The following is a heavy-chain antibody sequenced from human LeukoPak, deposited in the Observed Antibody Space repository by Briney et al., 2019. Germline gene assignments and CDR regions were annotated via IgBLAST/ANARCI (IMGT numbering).Heavy chain of an antibody. Sequence: ASVKVSCKASGYTFTSYDINWVRQATGQGLEWMGWMNPNSGNTGYAQKFQGRVTITADESTNTAYMELSSLRSEDTAVYYCAREGSKGLSRADAFDIWGQGTMVTVSS. V-gene: IGHV1-8*03. J-gene: IGHJ3*02. CDR2: MNPNSGNT. CDR1: GYTFTSYD. D-gene: IGHD2/OR15-2a*01. CDR3: AREGSKGLSRADAFDI.